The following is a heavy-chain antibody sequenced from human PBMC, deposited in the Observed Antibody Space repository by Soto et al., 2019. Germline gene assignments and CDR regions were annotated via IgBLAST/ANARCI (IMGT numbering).Heavy chain of an antibody. CDR3: ARQSGYCSSTSCYTWFDP. J-gene: IGHJ5*02. Sequence: LSLTCTVSGGSITSYYWSWIRQPPGKGLEWIGYIYYSGSTNPNPSLKSRVTISVDTSNNQLSLKLTSVTAADTAVYYCARQSGYCSSTSCYTWFDPWGQGTLVTVSS. D-gene: IGHD2-2*02. CDR1: GGSITSYY. CDR2: IYYSGST. V-gene: IGHV4-59*08.